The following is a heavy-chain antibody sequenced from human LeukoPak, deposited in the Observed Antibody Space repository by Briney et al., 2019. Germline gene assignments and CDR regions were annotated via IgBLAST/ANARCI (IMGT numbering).Heavy chain of an antibody. CDR1: GFTFSTFD. V-gene: IGHV3-23*01. CDR2: ISGAGGTT. Sequence: GGSLRLSCAASGFTFSTFDMSWVRQAPGKGLQWVSTISGAGGTTLFADSVKGRFSISRDNSNNRVFLQMNSLRVEDTAVYYCAKASDFDSSGFPIDVFDFWGQGLLVSVAS. J-gene: IGHJ4*02. D-gene: IGHD3-22*01. CDR3: AKASDFDSSGFPIDVFDF.